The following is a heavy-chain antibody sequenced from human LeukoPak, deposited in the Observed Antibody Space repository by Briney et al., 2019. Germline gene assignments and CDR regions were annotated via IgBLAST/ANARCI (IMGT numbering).Heavy chain of an antibody. Sequence: GGSPRLSCAASGFTFSTYAMSWVRQAPGKGLEWVSLIGGSDGRTRYADSVKGRYTISRDNSKNTLYLEMNSLRAEDTAVYYCAKDSSSYDWGYMDVWGKGTTVTISS. CDR1: GFTFSTYA. V-gene: IGHV3-23*01. CDR3: AKDSSSYDWGYMDV. D-gene: IGHD3-22*01. J-gene: IGHJ6*03. CDR2: IGGSDGRT.